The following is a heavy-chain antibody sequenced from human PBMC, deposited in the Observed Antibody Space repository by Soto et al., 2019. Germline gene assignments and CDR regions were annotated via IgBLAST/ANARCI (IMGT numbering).Heavy chain of an antibody. CDR1: GGTFGSYS. D-gene: IGHD6-13*01. CDR2: IIGIFGTA. V-gene: IGHV1-69*06. Sequence: QVQLVQSGTEVKEPGSSVKVSCKASGGTFGSYSISWVRQAPGQGLEWMGGIIGIFGTANYAQKFQGRVTITADKSTSTAYMELSSLRSEDTAVYYCARQQGTAAANDYWGQGTLVTVSS. CDR3: ARQQGTAAANDY. J-gene: IGHJ4*02.